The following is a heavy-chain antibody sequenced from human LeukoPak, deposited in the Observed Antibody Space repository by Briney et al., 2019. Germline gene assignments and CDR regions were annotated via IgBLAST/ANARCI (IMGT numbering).Heavy chain of an antibody. CDR2: INHSGST. CDR3: AAQMRRDGYKESFDY. Sequence: SETLSLTCAVYGGSFSGYYWSWIRQPPGKGVEWIGEINHSGSTNYNPSLKSRVTISVDTSKNQFSLKLSSVTAADTAVYYCAAQMRRDGYKESFDYWGQGTLVTVSS. J-gene: IGHJ4*02. V-gene: IGHV4-34*01. CDR1: GGSFSGYY. D-gene: IGHD5-24*01.